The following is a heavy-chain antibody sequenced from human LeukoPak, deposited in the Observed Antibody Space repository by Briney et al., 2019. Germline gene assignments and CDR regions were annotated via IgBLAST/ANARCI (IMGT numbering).Heavy chain of an antibody. Sequence: PGGSLRLSCAASGFTFSRYAMSWVRQAPGKGLEWVSAISGSGGSTYYADSVKGRFTISRDNSKNTLYLQMNSLRAEDTAVYYCAKSSHAYYYDSSGYQTWGQGTLVTVSS. CDR3: AKSSHAYYYDSSGYQT. V-gene: IGHV3-23*01. D-gene: IGHD3-22*01. CDR2: ISGSGGST. J-gene: IGHJ5*02. CDR1: GFTFSRYA.